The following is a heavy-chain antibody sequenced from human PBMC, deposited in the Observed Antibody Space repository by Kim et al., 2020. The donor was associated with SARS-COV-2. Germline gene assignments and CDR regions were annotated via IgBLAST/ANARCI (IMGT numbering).Heavy chain of an antibody. CDR3: ARHLGPPHALTWSSSLYYYYGMDV. Sequence: SETLSLTCTVSGGSISSSSYYWGWIRQPPGKGLEWIGSIYYSGSTYYNPSLKSRVTISVDTSKNQFSLKLSSVTAADTAVYYCARHLGPPHALTWSSSLYYYYGMDVWGQGTTVTVSS. CDR1: GGSISSSSYY. J-gene: IGHJ6*02. CDR2: IYYSGST. V-gene: IGHV4-39*01. D-gene: IGHD3-3*01.